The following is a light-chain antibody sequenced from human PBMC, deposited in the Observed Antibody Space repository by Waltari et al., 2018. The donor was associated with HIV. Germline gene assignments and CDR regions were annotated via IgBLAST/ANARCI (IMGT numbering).Light chain of an antibody. J-gene: IGKJ2*01. V-gene: IGKV3-15*01. CDR3: QQYNNWPQT. CDR1: QPINNN. CDR2: GAS. Sequence: EKVMTQSPATLSVSPGERATLSCRASQPINNNLAWYQQKPGQAPQLLIYGASTRAAGVPDRFSGSGSGTEFSLTISSVQSEDLAIYYCQQYNNWPQTFGQGTKVEIK.